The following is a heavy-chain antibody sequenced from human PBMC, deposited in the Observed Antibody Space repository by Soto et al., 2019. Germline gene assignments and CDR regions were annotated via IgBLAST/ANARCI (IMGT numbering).Heavy chain of an antibody. Sequence: GGSLRLSCAASGFPFSSYGMHWVRQAPGKGLEWVAVIWYDGSNQYYADSVKGRFTISRDNSKNTLYLQMNSLRAEDTAVYYCARDKNTDYRYYYYGLDVWGQGTTVTVSS. CDR3: ARDKNTDYRYYYYGLDV. CDR1: GFPFSSYG. D-gene: IGHD4-17*01. CDR2: IWYDGSNQ. V-gene: IGHV3-33*01. J-gene: IGHJ6*02.